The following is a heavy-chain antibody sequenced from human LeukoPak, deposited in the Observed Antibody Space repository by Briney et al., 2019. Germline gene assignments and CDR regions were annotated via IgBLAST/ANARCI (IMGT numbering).Heavy chain of an antibody. CDR2: ISYDGSNK. V-gene: IGHV3-30-3*01. J-gene: IGHJ4*02. CDR1: GFTFSSYA. CDR3: AREVGSCDFLWPSYYLDY. Sequence: PGGSLRLSCAASGFTFSSYAMHWVRQAPGKGLEWVAVISYDGSNKYYADSVKGRFTISRDNSKNTLYLQMNSLRAEDTAVYYCAREVGSCDFLWPSYYLDYWGQGTLVTVSS. D-gene: IGHD3-3*01.